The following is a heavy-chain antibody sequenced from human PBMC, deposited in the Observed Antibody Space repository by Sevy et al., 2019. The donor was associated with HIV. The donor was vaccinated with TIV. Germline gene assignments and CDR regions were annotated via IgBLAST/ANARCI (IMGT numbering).Heavy chain of an antibody. D-gene: IGHD3-3*01. CDR1: GFTFSGSA. V-gene: IGHV3-73*01. CDR2: IRSKANFYAT. J-gene: IGHJ5*02. CDR3: TRNYDFWSGYPNNWFDP. Sequence: GGSLRLSCAASGFTFSGSAMHWVRQASGKGLEWVGRIRSKANFYATGHAASVKGRFTISRDDSKNTAYLQMNSLKTEDTAVYYCTRNYDFWSGYPNNWFDPWGQGTLVTVSS.